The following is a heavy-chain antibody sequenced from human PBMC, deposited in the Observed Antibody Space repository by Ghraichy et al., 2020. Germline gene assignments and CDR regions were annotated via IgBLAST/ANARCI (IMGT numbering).Heavy chain of an antibody. D-gene: IGHD1-7*01. V-gene: IGHV3-23*01. CDR3: AKDKHNWNYGPEDYFDY. CDR1: GFTFSSYA. CDR2: ISGSGGST. Sequence: GSLRLSCAASGFTFSSYAMSWVRQAPGKGLEWVSAISGSGGSTYYADSVKGRFTISRDNSKNTLYLQMNSLRAEDTAVYYCAKDKHNWNYGPEDYFDYWGQGTLVTVSS. J-gene: IGHJ4*02.